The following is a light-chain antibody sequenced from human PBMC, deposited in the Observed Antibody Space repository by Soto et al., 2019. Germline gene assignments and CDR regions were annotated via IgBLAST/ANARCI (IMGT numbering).Light chain of an antibody. CDR2: GAS. J-gene: IGKJ1*01. Sequence: EIALTQSPGTLSLSPGERATLSFRSSQSVSSSYLAWYQQKPGQAPRLLIYGASSRATGIPDRFSGSGSGTDFTLTISRLEPEDFAVYYCQQYGSSRGTFGQGTKVDIK. CDR3: QQYGSSRGT. CDR1: QSVSSSY. V-gene: IGKV3-20*01.